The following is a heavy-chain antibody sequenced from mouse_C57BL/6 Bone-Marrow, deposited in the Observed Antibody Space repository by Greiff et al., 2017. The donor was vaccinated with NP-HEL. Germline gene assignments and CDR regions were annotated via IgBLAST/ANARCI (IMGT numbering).Heavy chain of an antibody. J-gene: IGHJ3*01. V-gene: IGHV3-6*01. D-gene: IGHD1-1*01. CDR3: AREGGYYGSPFAY. CDR2: IRYDGSN. Sequence: EVKLLESGPGLVKPSPSLSLTCSVTGYSITSGYYWNWIRQLPGNKLEWMGFIRYDGSNNYNPSLKNRISLVSDSSKNQFFLKLKSVTTEDTATYDGAREGGYYGSPFAYWGQGTLVTVSA. CDR1: GYSITSGYY.